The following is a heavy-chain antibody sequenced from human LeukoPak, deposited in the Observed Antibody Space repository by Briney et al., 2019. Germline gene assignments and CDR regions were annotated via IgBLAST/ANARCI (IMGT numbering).Heavy chain of an antibody. CDR2: INPNSGGT. Sequence: ASVKVSCKASGYTFTGYYMHWVRQAPGQGLEWMGWINPNSGGTNYAQKFQGRVTMTRDTSISTAYMELSRLRSDDTAVYYLAILARVGALRPVGYFDLGAVAPWSLSPQ. J-gene: IGHJ2*01. D-gene: IGHD3-16*01. CDR3: AILARVGALRPVGYFDL. CDR1: GYTFTGYY. V-gene: IGHV1-2*02.